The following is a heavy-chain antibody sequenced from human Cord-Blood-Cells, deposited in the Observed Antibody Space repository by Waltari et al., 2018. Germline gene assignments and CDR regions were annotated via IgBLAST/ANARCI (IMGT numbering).Heavy chain of an antibody. Sequence: QVQLVQSGAEVKKPGASVKASCQASGYTFTGYYMHWVPQAPGQGLEWMGWINPNSGGTNYAQKFQGRVTMTRDTSISTAYMELSRLRSDDTAVYYCARDLKSLGIPYYYYYGMDVWGQGTTVTVSS. V-gene: IGHV1-2*02. CDR1: GYTFTGYY. CDR2: INPNSGGT. D-gene: IGHD7-27*01. CDR3: ARDLKSLGIPYYYYYGMDV. J-gene: IGHJ6*02.